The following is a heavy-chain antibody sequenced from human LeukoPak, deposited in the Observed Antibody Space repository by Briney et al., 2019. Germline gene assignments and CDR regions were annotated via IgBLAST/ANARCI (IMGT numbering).Heavy chain of an antibody. CDR2: IYYSGNT. J-gene: IGHJ4*02. Sequence: MPSETLSLTCTVSGGSISSSSYYWSWIRQPPGKGLEWIGSIYYSGNTYYNPSLKSRVTISVDTSKNQFSLKLSSVTAADTAVYYCARPRQGDYYFDYWGQGTLVTVSS. D-gene: IGHD2-21*02. V-gene: IGHV4-39*01. CDR3: ARPRQGDYYFDY. CDR1: GGSISSSSYY.